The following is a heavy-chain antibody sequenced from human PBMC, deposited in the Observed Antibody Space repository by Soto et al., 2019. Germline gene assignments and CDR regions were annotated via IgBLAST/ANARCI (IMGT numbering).Heavy chain of an antibody. J-gene: IGHJ6*02. D-gene: IGHD3-9*01. Sequence: GDSDKVPGQPSGYTFTGYYMHWVRQAPGQGLEWMGWINPNSGGTNYAQKFHGRVTMTRETSISTAHIELSRMRSDDTAVYYCASPTGYPKRTYYYYGMDVWGQGTTVTVSS. CDR3: ASPTGYPKRTYYYYGMDV. CDR2: INPNSGGT. V-gene: IGHV1-2*02. CDR1: GYTFTGYY.